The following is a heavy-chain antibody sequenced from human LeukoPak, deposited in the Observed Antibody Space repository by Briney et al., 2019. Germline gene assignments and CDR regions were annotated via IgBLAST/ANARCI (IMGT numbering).Heavy chain of an antibody. CDR1: GFTFSNAW. Sequence: KAGGSLRLSCAASGFTFSNAWMSWVRQAPGKGLELVGRIKSKTDGGTTDYAAPVKGRFTISRDDSKNTLYLQMNSLKTEDTAVYYCTTTMATKEIDYWGQGTLVTVSS. CDR2: IKSKTDGGTT. D-gene: IGHD5-24*01. J-gene: IGHJ4*02. V-gene: IGHV3-15*01. CDR3: TTTMATKEIDY.